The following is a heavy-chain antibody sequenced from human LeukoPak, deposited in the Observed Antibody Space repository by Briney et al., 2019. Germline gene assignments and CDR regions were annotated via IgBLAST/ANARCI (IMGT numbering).Heavy chain of an antibody. CDR2: IKSKTDGGTT. V-gene: IGHV3-15*07. CDR3: TTGPLSRVLDFDY. Sequence: PGGSLRLSCAASGFTFSNAWMNWVRQAPGKGLEWVGRIKSKTDGGTTDYAAPVKGRFTISRDDSKNTLYLQMNSLKTEDTAVYYCTTGPLSRVLDFDYWGQGTLVTVSS. J-gene: IGHJ4*02. D-gene: IGHD2-2*01. CDR1: GFTFSNAW.